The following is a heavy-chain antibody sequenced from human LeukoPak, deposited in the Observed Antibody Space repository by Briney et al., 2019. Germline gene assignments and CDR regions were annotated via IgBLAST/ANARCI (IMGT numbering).Heavy chain of an antibody. CDR1: GGSFSGYY. CDR3: ARGWVPGMDV. Sequence: SETLSLTCAVYGGSFSGYYWSWIRQPPGKGLEWIGYIYYSGSTNYNPPLKSRVTISVDTSKNQFSLKLSSVTAADTAVYYCARGWVPGMDVWGQGTTVTVSS. D-gene: IGHD5-24*01. V-gene: IGHV4-59*01. J-gene: IGHJ6*02. CDR2: IYYSGST.